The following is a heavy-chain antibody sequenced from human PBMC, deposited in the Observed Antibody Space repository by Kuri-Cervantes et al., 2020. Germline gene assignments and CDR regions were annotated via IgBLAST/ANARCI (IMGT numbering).Heavy chain of an antibody. CDR2: MNPNSGNT. D-gene: IGHD2-15*01. CDR3: ARGLYCSGGSCYFGYYYYYGMDV. CDR1: GYTFTSYY. J-gene: IGHJ6*02. V-gene: IGHV1-8*02. Sequence: ASVKVSCKASGYTFTSYYMHWVRQAPGQGLEWMGWMNPNSGNTGYAQKFQGRVTMTRNTSISTAYMELSSLRSEDTAVYYCARGLYCSGGSCYFGYYYYYGMDVWGQGPTVPVSS.